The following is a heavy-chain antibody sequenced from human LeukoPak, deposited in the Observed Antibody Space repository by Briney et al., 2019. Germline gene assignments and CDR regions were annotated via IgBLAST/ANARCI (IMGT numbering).Heavy chain of an antibody. CDR1: GYTFTSYA. Sequence: ASVKVSCKASGYTFTSYAMNWVRQAPGQGLEWMGWINTNTGNPTYAQGFTGRFVFSLDTSVSTAYLQISSLKAEDTAVYYCARKKYYYDSSGARNWFDPWGQGTLVTVSS. CDR3: ARKKYYYDSSGARNWFDP. V-gene: IGHV7-4-1*02. J-gene: IGHJ5*02. CDR2: INTNTGNP. D-gene: IGHD3-22*01.